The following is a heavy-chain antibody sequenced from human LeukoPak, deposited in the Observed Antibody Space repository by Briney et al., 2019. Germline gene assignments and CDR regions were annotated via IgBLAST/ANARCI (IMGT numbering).Heavy chain of an antibody. CDR2: IYTSGST. J-gene: IGHJ3*02. D-gene: IGHD6-13*01. Sequence: SETLSLTCAVYGGTFSGYYWSWIRQPAGKGLEWIGRIYTSGSTNYNPSLKSRVTMSVDTSKNQFSLKLSSVTAADTAVYYCARGQYSSSWYGDAFDIWGQGTMVTVSS. V-gene: IGHV4-59*10. CDR1: GGTFSGYY. CDR3: ARGQYSSSWYGDAFDI.